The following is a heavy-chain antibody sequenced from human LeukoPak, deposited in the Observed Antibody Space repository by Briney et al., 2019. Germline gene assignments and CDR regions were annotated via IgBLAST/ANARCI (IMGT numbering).Heavy chain of an antibody. D-gene: IGHD1-26*01. Sequence: GGTLRLSCAASGVTFSAYWMTWVRQAPGKGLAWVANIVEDGNLKYYVDPVKGRFTISRDNTKNSLYLQMKSLRDDDTAVYYCARVGKNVWDFDHWGQGTLVTVSS. CDR1: GVTFSAYW. CDR2: IVEDGNLK. J-gene: IGHJ4*02. V-gene: IGHV3-7*01. CDR3: ARVGKNVWDFDH.